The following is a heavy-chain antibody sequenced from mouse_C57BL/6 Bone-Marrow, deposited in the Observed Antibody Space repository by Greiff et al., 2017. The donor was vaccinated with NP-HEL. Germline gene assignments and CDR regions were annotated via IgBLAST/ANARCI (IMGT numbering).Heavy chain of an antibody. D-gene: IGHD1-1*01. V-gene: IGHV7-3*01. CDR2: IRNKANGYTT. CDR1: GFTFTDYY. Sequence: EVQGVESGGGLVQPGGSLSLSCAASGFTFTDYYMSWVRQPPGKALEWLGFIRNKANGYTTEYSVSVKGRFTISRDNSQSILYLQMNALRAEDSATYYCARLTTVVATDWYFDVWGTGTTVTVSS. J-gene: IGHJ1*03. CDR3: ARLTTVVATDWYFDV.